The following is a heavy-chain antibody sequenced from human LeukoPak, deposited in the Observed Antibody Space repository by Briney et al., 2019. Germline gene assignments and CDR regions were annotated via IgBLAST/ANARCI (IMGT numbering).Heavy chain of an antibody. D-gene: IGHD6-13*01. CDR2: ISWNSGSI. Sequence: PGGSLRLSCAASGFTFDDYAMHWVRQAPGKGLEWVSGISWNSGSIGYADSVKGRFTISRDNAKNSLYLQMNSLRAEDTALYYCAKDTSAAGSATHFDYWGQGTLVTASS. J-gene: IGHJ4*02. CDR1: GFTFDDYA. V-gene: IGHV3-9*01. CDR3: AKDTSAAGSATHFDY.